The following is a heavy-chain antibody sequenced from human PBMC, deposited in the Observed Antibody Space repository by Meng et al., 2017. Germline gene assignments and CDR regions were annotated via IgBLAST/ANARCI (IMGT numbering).Heavy chain of an antibody. J-gene: IGHJ3*02. Sequence: VKVSCKASGYTFTCYGISWVRQAPGQGLEWMGWISAYNGNTNYAQKLQGRVTMTTDTSTSTAYMELRSLRSDDTAVYYCARDWGLYDYVWGSYRYGAFDIWGQGTMVTVSS. D-gene: IGHD3-16*02. CDR3: ARDWGLYDYVWGSYRYGAFDI. CDR1: GYTFTCYG. CDR2: ISAYNGNT. V-gene: IGHV1-18*01.